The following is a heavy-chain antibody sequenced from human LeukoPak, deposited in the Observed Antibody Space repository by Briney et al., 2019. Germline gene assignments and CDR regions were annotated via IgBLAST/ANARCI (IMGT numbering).Heavy chain of an antibody. V-gene: IGHV3-48*01. CDR1: GFTFSSYS. CDR2: ISSSGNTF. CDR3: AREVLGGSPPYYFDS. D-gene: IGHD2-15*01. J-gene: IGHJ4*02. Sequence: GGSLRPSCAASGFTFSSYSVNWVRQAPGKGLEWVSYISSSGNTFYYADSVKGRFTISRDNAKNSLYLQVDSLRAEDTAVYYCAREVLGGSPPYYFDSWGRGTLVTVSS.